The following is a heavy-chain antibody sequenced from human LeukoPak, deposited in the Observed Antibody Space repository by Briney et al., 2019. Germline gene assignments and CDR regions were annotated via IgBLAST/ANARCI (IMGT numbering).Heavy chain of an antibody. CDR1: GGSTSSYY. CDR3: ARDGIDYCSGGSCYSYFDY. J-gene: IGHJ4*02. Sequence: SETLSLTCTVSGGSTSSYYWSWIRQPAGKGLEWIGRIYTSGSTNYNPSLKSRVTMSVDTSKNQFSLKLSSVTAADTAVYYCARDGIDYCSGGSCYSYFDYWGQGTLVTVSS. D-gene: IGHD2-15*01. V-gene: IGHV4-4*07. CDR2: IYTSGST.